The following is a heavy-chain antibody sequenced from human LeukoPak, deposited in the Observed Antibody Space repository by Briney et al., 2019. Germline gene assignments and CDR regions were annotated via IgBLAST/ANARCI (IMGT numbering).Heavy chain of an antibody. CDR1: GGSITNTNYY. V-gene: IGHV4-39*07. CDR3: AREWQYQFDY. J-gene: IGHJ4*02. Sequence: KPSETLSLTCTVSGGSITNTNYYWAWIRQPPGEGLEWIGSVYHSRITYYTPSLKSRVSISVDTSKNQFSLKVTSVTAADTAVYYCAREWQYQFDYWGQGSLVTVSS. D-gene: IGHD4-11*01. CDR2: VYHSRIT.